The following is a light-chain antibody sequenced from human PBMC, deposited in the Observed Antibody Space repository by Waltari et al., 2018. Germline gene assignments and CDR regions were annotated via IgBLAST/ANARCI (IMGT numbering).Light chain of an antibody. CDR3: QVWDSSHAHVV. CDR2: YDS. Sequence: SYVLTQPPSVSVAPGQTARITCGINNIGSRSVHWCQQRPGQAPVPVIYYDSDRPPGIPERFSGSNSGDTATLTISRVEAGDEADYCCQVWDSSHAHVVFGGGTRLTVL. J-gene: IGLJ3*02. CDR1: NIGSRS. V-gene: IGLV3-21*04.